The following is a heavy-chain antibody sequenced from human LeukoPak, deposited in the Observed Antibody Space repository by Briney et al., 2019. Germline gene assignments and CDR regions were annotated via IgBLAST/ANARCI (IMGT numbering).Heavy chain of an antibody. CDR2: ISAYNGNT. CDR3: ARGTIFGVVGRWFDP. V-gene: IGHV1-18*01. CDR1: GYTFTSYG. Sequence: GASVKVSCKASGYTFTSYGISWVRQAPGQGLEWMGWISAYNGNTNYAQKLQGRVTMTTDTSTSTAYMELRSLRSDDTAVYYCARGTIFGVVGRWFDPWGQGTLVTVSS. D-gene: IGHD3-3*01. J-gene: IGHJ5*02.